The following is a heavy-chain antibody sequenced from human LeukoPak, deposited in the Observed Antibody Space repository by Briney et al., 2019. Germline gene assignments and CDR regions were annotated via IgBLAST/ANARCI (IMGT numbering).Heavy chain of an antibody. J-gene: IGHJ4*02. Sequence: ASVKVSCKASGYTFTGYYIHWVRQAPGQGLEWMGWINPNSGGTNYAQKFQGRVTTTRDTSISTAYMELSRLRSGDTAVYYCATHPRYSSGWHTAGYWGQGTLVTVSS. CDR1: GYTFTGYY. CDR2: INPNSGGT. D-gene: IGHD6-19*01. V-gene: IGHV1-2*02. CDR3: ATHPRYSSGWHTAGY.